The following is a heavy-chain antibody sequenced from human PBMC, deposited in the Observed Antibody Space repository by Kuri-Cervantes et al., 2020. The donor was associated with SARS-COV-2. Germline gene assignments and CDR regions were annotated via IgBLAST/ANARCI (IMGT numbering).Heavy chain of an antibody. D-gene: IGHD6-19*01. CDR1: GFTFSSYA. CDR3: ARGEIAVAGTVDY. CDR2: ISYDGRNK. J-gene: IGHJ4*02. V-gene: IGHV3-30*04. Sequence: GESLKISCAASGFTFSSYAMHWVRQAPGKGLEWVAVISYDGRNKYYADSVEGRFTISRDNSKNTLYLQMNSLRAEDTAVYYCARGEIAVAGTVDYWGQGTLVTVSS.